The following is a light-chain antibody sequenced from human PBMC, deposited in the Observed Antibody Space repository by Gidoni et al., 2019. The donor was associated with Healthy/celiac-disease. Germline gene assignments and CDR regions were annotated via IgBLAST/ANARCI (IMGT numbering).Light chain of an antibody. J-gene: IGKJ1*01. CDR3: QQSYSTPRT. Sequence: DIHMTPYPSSLSASVGDIVTITCRASQSIRIYLNWYQQKPGKAPKLLIYASSSLQSGVPSRFSGSGSGTDFTLTISSLQPEDFATYYCQQSYSTPRTFGQGTKVEIK. V-gene: IGKV1-39*01. CDR1: QSIRIY. CDR2: ASS.